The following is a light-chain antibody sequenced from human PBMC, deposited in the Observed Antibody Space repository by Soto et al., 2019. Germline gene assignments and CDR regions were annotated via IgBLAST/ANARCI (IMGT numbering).Light chain of an antibody. J-gene: IGKJ2*01. CDR1: QSINSE. Sequence: EIVMTQSPATLSLSPGERAALSCRASQSINSELAWYQQKPGQPPRLLIYGAASRATSFPARFTGSESGSEFTLTISGLQSEDFAVYYCQQGHNWPLTFGQGTRLEI. V-gene: IGKV3-15*01. CDR3: QQGHNWPLT. CDR2: GAA.